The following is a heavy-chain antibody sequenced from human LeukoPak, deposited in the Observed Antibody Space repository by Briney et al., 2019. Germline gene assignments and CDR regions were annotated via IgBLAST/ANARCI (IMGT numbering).Heavy chain of an antibody. D-gene: IGHD1-1*01. Sequence: SVKVSCKASGLTFTASAMQWLRQARGQRLEWIGWIVVGGDISIYAQKFQERVTITRDVSTSTVYMEMSSLNSDDTAVYYCAADRFQLDPFYFNSWGQGTLVTVSS. CDR1: GLTFTASA. J-gene: IGHJ4*02. V-gene: IGHV1-58*02. CDR2: IVVGGDIS. CDR3: AADRFQLDPFYFNS.